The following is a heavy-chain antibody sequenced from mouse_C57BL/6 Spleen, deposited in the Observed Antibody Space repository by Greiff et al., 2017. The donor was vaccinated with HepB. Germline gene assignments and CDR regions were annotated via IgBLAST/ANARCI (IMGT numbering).Heavy chain of an antibody. Sequence: EVQLQQSGPGLVKPSQSLSLTCSVTGYSITSGYYWTWIRQFPGNKLEWMGYISYDGSNNYNPSLKNRISITRDTSKNQFFLKLNSVTTEDTATYYCAKVYAPYYYAMDYWGQGTSVTVSS. CDR2: ISYDGSN. D-gene: IGHD2-12*01. J-gene: IGHJ4*01. V-gene: IGHV3-6*01. CDR1: GYSITSGYY. CDR3: AKVYAPYYYAMDY.